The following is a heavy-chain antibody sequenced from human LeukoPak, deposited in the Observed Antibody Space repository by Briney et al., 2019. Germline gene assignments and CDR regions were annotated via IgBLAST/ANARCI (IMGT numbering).Heavy chain of an antibody. CDR1: GYTFTSYY. CDR3: ARDRVEKLQRRYAFDI. V-gene: IGHV1-46*01. D-gene: IGHD1-26*01. Sequence: ASVKVSCKASGYTFTSYYMHWVRQAPGQGLEWMGIINARGGSTTYAQKFQGRVTMTTDTSTSTAYMELSSLRSEDTAVYYCARDRVEKLQRRYAFDIWGQGTMVTVSS. CDR2: INARGGST. J-gene: IGHJ3*02.